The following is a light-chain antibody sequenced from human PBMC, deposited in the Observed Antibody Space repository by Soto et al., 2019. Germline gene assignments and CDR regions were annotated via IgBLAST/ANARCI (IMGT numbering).Light chain of an antibody. J-gene: IGLJ2*01. Sequence: QSALTQPASVSGSPGQSITISCTGTSSDVGAYDSVSWYQQYPGKAPKLMIYEVSNRPSGVPDRFSGSKSGNTASLTVSGLQAEDEADYYCTSYAGSNKLIFGGGTKLTVL. CDR1: SSDVGAYDS. CDR3: TSYAGSNKLI. V-gene: IGLV2-8*01. CDR2: EVS.